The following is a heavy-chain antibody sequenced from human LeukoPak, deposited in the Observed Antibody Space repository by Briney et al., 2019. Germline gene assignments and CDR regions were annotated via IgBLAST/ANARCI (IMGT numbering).Heavy chain of an antibody. D-gene: IGHD3-22*01. CDR1: GGPIHTYY. J-gene: IGHJ3*02. V-gene: IGHV4-59*01. Sequence: SETLSLTCTVSGGPIHTYYWNWIRQPPGKGLEWIGYIYYGGSTNYNPSLKSRVTILVDTSKNQFSLKLSSVTAADTAVYYCARDQRLGDAFDIWGQGTMVTVSS. CDR2: IYYGGST. CDR3: ARDQRLGDAFDI.